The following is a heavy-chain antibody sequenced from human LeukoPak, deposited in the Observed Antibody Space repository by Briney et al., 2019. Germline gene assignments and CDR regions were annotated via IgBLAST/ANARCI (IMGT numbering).Heavy chain of an antibody. CDR2: INPNSGGT. V-gene: IGHV1-2*02. CDR3: ARGTVMDDSSGYYSLFDY. Sequence: ASVKVSCKASGYTFTDYYMHWVRQAPGQGLEWMGWINPNSGGTNYAQKFQGRVTMTRDTSISTAYMELSRLRSDDTAVYYCARGTVMDDSSGYYSLFDYWGQGTLVTVSS. CDR1: GYTFTDYY. D-gene: IGHD3-22*01. J-gene: IGHJ4*02.